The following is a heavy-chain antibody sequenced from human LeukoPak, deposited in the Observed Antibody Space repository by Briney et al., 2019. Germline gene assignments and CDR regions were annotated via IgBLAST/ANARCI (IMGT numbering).Heavy chain of an antibody. CDR2: IWYDGSNK. D-gene: IGHD3-3*01. J-gene: IGHJ4*02. V-gene: IGHV3-33*06. CDR3: AKDRFLEWFGIDY. CDR1: GFTFSSYG. Sequence: QPGRSLRLSCAASGFTFSSYGMHWVRQAPGNGLEWVAVIWYDGSNKYYAGSVKGRFTISRYNSKNTLYLQMTSLRAEDTAVYYCAKDRFLEWFGIDYWGQGTLVTVSS.